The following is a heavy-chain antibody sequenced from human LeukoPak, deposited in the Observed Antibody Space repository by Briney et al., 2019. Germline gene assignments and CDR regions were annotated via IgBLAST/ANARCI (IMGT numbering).Heavy chain of an antibody. CDR1: GFTFSSYW. CDR3: ARGGIAAGV. V-gene: IGHV3-74*01. Sequence: GGSLRLSCAASGFTFSSYWMHWVRQPPGKGLVWVSRIHSDGRSTSYADSVKGRFTNSRDNAKNTLYLQMNSLRADDTAVYYCARGGIAAGVRGQGTLVTVSS. CDR2: IHSDGRST. J-gene: IGHJ4*02. D-gene: IGHD6-13*01.